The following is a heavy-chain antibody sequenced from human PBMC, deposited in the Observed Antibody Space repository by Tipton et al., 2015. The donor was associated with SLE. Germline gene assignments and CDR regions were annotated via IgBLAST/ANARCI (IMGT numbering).Heavy chain of an antibody. J-gene: IGHJ3*02. CDR1: GFTFSSYA. Sequence: SLRLSCAASGFTFSSYAMSWVRQAPGKGLEWVSAISGSGGSTYYADSVKGRFTISRDNSKNTLYLQMNSLRAEDTAVYYCAKGGSYYYDSSGYLDAFDIWGQGTMVTVSS. V-gene: IGHV3-23*01. D-gene: IGHD3-22*01. CDR3: AKGGSYYYDSSGYLDAFDI. CDR2: ISGSGGST.